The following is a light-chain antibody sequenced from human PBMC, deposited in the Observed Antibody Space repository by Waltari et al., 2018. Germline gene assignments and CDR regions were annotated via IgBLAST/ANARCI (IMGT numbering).Light chain of an antibody. CDR3: QQSFSSPWT. V-gene: IGKV1-39*01. CDR2: AAS. J-gene: IGKJ1*01. Sequence: DIQMTQSPSSLSASVGVTVTVTCRASQNIRTHLNWYQQKPATAPKLLIYAASTLHRGVPSRFSGSGSGTDFTLTVTNLQPDDFAIYFCQQSFSSPWTFGQGTRV. CDR1: QNIRTH.